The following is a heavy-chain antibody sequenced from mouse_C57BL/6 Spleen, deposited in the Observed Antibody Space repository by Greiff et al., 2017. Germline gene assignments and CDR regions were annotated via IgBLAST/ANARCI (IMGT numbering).Heavy chain of an antibody. V-gene: IGHV1-62-2*01. CDR1: GYTFTEYS. J-gene: IGHJ2*01. D-gene: IGHD2-12*01. Sequence: QVQLQQSGAELVKPGASVKLSCKASGYTFTEYSIHWVKQRSGQGLEWIGRFYPGSGSIKYNEKFKDKATLTADKSSSTVYMELSRLTSEDSAIYFCARQDDYDDFGYWGQGTTLTASS. CDR3: ARQDDYDDFGY. CDR2: FYPGSGSI.